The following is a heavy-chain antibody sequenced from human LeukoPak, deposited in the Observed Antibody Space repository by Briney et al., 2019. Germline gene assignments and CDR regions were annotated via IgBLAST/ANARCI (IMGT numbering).Heavy chain of an antibody. Sequence: PGASLRLSCAASGFSFSSHAMSSVRQAAREGLEWVSAIRGSGGSTYYADSVKGRFTNSRDNSKNTLYLQMNSLRAEDTAVDYCAKEPQDDYYYMDVWGKGTTVTVSS. CDR3: AKEPQDDYYYMDV. CDR2: IRGSGGST. J-gene: IGHJ6*03. V-gene: IGHV3-23*01. CDR1: GFSFSSHA.